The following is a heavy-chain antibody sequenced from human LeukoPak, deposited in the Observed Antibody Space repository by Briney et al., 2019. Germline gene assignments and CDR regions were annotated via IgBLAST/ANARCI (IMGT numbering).Heavy chain of an antibody. D-gene: IGHD1-26*01. CDR3: ARSGSYYY. J-gene: IGHJ4*02. CDR2: IIPILGIA. CDR1: GGTFSSYA. V-gene: IGHV1-69*04. Sequence: PVKVSCKASGGTFSSYAISWVRQAPGQGLEWMGRIIPILGIANYAQKFQGRVTITADKSTSTAYMELSSLRSEDTAVYYCARSGSYYYWGQGTLVTVSS.